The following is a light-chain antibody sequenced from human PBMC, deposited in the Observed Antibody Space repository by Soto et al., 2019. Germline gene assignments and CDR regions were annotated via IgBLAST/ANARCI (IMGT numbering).Light chain of an antibody. CDR2: GAS. CDR1: QSVSSSY. J-gene: IGKJ1*01. Sequence: EIVLTQSPGTLSLSPGERATLSCRDSQSVSSSYLAWYQQKPGQDPRLLLYGASSRATGIPHRFRGSGSGTDFTLTISRLEPEDFAVYYCQQYGSSPQPFGQGTKVDIK. CDR3: QQYGSSPQP. V-gene: IGKV3-20*01.